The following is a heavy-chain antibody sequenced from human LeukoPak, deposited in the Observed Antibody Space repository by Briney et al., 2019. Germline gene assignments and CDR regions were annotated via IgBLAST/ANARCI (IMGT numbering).Heavy chain of an antibody. J-gene: IGHJ3*02. CDR2: IYHSGST. V-gene: IGHV4-4*02. D-gene: IGHD3-22*01. CDR3: ARDSHYYDSSGYYRTRDDAFDI. Sequence: SGTLSLTCAVSGGSISSSNWWSWVRQPPGKGLERIGEIYHSGSTNYNPSLKSRVTMSVDTSKNQFSLKLSSVTAADTAVYYCARDSHYYDSSGYYRTRDDAFDIWGQGTMVTVSS. CDR1: GGSISSSNW.